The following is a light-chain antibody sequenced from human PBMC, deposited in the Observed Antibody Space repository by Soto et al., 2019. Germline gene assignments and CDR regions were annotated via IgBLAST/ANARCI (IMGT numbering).Light chain of an antibody. Sequence: ENVLTQSPGTLSLSPGERATLSCRASQSISSSYLAWYQQKPGRAPRLLIYGASSRATGIPDRFSGSGSGTDFTLTISRLEPEDFAVYYCQQCGSSPLTFGGGTKVEIK. CDR1: QSISSSY. J-gene: IGKJ4*01. V-gene: IGKV3-20*01. CDR2: GAS. CDR3: QQCGSSPLT.